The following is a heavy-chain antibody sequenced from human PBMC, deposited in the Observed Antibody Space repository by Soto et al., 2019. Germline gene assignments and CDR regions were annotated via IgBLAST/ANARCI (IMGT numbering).Heavy chain of an antibody. CDR2: MNPNSGNT. Sequence: ASVKVSCKASGYTFTSYEINWVRQATGQGLEWMGWMNPNSGNTGYAQKFQGRVTMTRNTSISTAYMELSSLRSEDTAVYYCARGLQMWGYYYYMDVWGKGTTVTVSS. V-gene: IGHV1-8*01. D-gene: IGHD1-1*01. J-gene: IGHJ6*03. CDR3: ARGLQMWGYYYYMDV. CDR1: GYTFTSYE.